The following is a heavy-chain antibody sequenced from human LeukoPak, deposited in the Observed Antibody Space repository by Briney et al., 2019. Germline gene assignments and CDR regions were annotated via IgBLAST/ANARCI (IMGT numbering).Heavy chain of an antibody. V-gene: IGHV3-7*01. D-gene: IGHD3-10*01. CDR3: ARGSQFGRGVIGY. CDR1: GFTFSSYW. J-gene: IGHJ4*02. Sequence: GGSLRLSCAASGFTFSSYWMSWVRQAPGKGLEWVANIKYDGIETYYVDSVKGRFTISRDNAKNSLYLQMNSLRAEDTAVYYCARGSQFGRGVIGYWGQGTLVTVSS. CDR2: IKYDGIET.